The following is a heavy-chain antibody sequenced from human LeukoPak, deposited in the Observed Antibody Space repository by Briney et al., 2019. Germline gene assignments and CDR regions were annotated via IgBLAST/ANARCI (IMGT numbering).Heavy chain of an antibody. CDR1: GGSISSSSYY. CDR2: IYYSGST. CDR3: ARHDLDYGGYLSFDTEFDY. V-gene: IGHV4-39*01. Sequence: KPSETLSLTCTVSGGSISSSSYYWGWIRQPPGKGLEWIGTIYYSGSTYYNPSLKGRVTLSVDTSKNQFSLKLSSVTAADTAVYYCARHDLDYGGYLSFDTEFDYWGQGTLVTVSS. J-gene: IGHJ4*02. D-gene: IGHD4-23*01.